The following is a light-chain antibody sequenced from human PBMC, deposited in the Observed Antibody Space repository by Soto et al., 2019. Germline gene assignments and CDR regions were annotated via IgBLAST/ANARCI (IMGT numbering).Light chain of an antibody. CDR3: QQYNSYS. CDR1: QSISSW. V-gene: IGKV1-5*01. Sequence: DIQMTQSPSTLSASVGDRVTISCRASQSISSWLAWYQQKPGKAPKLLIYDASSLESGVPSRFSGSGSGTEFTLTISSLQPDDFATYHCQQYNSYSFGQGTRLEI. CDR2: DAS. J-gene: IGKJ5*01.